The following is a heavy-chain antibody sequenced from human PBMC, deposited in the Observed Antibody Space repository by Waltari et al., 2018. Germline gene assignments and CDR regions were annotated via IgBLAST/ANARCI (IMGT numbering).Heavy chain of an antibody. J-gene: IGHJ4*01. D-gene: IGHD2-21*01. CDR1: GESFLGYF. Sequence: QVQLHQWGAGQLKPSDTLSLTCAVSGESFLGYFWSWVRQSPGKGLEWLGSIHYSGSTNYNPTLESRLSLSVDTTKKQFSLKLTSVTAADAALYFCARYGEVPASYFFDHWGQGTLVTVSS. V-gene: IGHV4-34*01. CDR3: ARYGEVPASYFFDH. CDR2: IHYSGST.